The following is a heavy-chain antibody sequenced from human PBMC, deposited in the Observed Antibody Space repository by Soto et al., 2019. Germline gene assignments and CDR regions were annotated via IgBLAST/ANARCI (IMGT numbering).Heavy chain of an antibody. V-gene: IGHV4-59*01. CDR2: VYNSGST. CDR3: ARYRREAVAGYTLDN. Sequence: SETLSLTYTVSGGSISSNYWTWIRQPPGKGLEWIGYVYNSGSTNYNPSLKSRVTISEDTSKSQFSLKVNSMTAADTAVYYCARYRREAVAGYTLDNWGQGILVTVS. J-gene: IGHJ4*02. D-gene: IGHD6-13*01. CDR1: GGSISSNY.